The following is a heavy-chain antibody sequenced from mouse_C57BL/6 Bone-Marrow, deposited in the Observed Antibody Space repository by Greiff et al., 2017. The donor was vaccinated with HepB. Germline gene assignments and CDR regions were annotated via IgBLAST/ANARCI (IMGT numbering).Heavy chain of an antibody. V-gene: IGHV1-53*01. CDR2: INPSNGGT. J-gene: IGHJ1*03. D-gene: IGHD3-1*01. CDR3: ARYPLWDLGNCDV. CDR1: GYTFTSYW. Sequence: QVQLQQSGTELVKPGASVKLSCKASGYTFTSYWMHWVKQRPGQGLEWIGNINPSNGGTNYNEKFKSKATLTVDKSSSTAYMQLSSLTSEDSAVYYCARYPLWDLGNCDVWGTGTTVTVSS.